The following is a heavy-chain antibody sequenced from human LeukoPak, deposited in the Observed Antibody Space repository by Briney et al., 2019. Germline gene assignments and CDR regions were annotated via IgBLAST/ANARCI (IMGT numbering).Heavy chain of an antibody. CDR1: GGSINSYY. J-gene: IGHJ4*02. D-gene: IGHD4-17*01. CDR3: ARLGDDYGDYVGFDY. CDR2: VFYSGST. Sequence: PSETLSLTCTVSGGSINSYYWSWIRQPPGKGLEWIGYVFYSGSTNYNPSLKSRVTMSVDTSKNQFSLNLSSVTAADTAVYYCARLGDDYGDYVGFDYWGQGTLVTVSS. V-gene: IGHV4-59*01.